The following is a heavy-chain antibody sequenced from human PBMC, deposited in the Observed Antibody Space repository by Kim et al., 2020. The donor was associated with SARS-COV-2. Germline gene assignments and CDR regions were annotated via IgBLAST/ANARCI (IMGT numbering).Heavy chain of an antibody. CDR3: ARGTGYSSSWYFDY. Sequence: SQKFQGRVNITRDTSASTAYMELSSLRSEDTAVYYCARGTGYSSSWYFDYWGQGTLVTVSS. D-gene: IGHD6-13*01. V-gene: IGHV1-3*01. J-gene: IGHJ4*02.